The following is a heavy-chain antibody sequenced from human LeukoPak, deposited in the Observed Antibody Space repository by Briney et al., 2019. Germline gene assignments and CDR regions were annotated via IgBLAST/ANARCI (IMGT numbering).Heavy chain of an antibody. D-gene: IGHD5-12*01. V-gene: IGHV3-74*01. CDR1: GFSFNTYW. Sequence: PGGSLRLSCAASGFSFNTYWMHWVRQAPGKGLVWVSRIYSDGSSTYYADSVEGRFTCSRDNAKNTVYLQMNSLRAEDTAVYYCARGASGYGNFDYWGQGALVTVSS. CDR2: IYSDGSST. J-gene: IGHJ4*02. CDR3: ARGASGYGNFDY.